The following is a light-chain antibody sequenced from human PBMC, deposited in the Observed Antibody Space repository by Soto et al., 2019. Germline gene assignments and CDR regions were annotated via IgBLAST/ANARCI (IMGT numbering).Light chain of an antibody. J-gene: IGLJ2*01. Sequence: QSALPQPASVSGSPGQSITISCTGTSSDVGGYHYVSWYQQHPGKAPKVMIYDVTDRPSGVSNRFSGSKSGDTASLTISGLQAEDEADYYCSSYTSSTTLVFGGGTKLTVL. V-gene: IGLV2-14*01. CDR1: SSDVGGYHY. CDR3: SSYTSSTTLV. CDR2: DVT.